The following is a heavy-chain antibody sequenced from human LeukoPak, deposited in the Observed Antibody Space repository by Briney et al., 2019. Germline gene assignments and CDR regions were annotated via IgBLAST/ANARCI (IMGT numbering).Heavy chain of an antibody. CDR3: ARQRGSGSFDV. Sequence: GESLKISCKGSGYSFTSYWIVWVRQMPGKGLEWMGIIYPGDSDTRYSPSFQGQVTISDDKPISAAYLQWRSLKASDTAMYYCARQRGSGSFDVGGEGTMVTLS. CDR2: IYPGDSDT. J-gene: IGHJ3*01. V-gene: IGHV5-51*01. CDR1: GYSFTSYW. D-gene: IGHD3-10*01.